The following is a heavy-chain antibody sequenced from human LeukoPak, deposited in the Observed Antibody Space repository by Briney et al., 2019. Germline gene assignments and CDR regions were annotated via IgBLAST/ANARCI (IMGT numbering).Heavy chain of an antibody. Sequence: SQTLSLTCTVSGGSISSGGYYWSWIRQHPGKGLEWIGYIYYSGSTYYNPSLKSRVTISVDTSKNQFSLKLSSVTAADTAVYYCARVDYYDHHPDYWGQGTLVTVSS. CDR1: GGSISSGGYY. CDR3: ARVDYYDHHPDY. CDR2: IYYSGST. V-gene: IGHV4-31*03. J-gene: IGHJ4*02. D-gene: IGHD3-22*01.